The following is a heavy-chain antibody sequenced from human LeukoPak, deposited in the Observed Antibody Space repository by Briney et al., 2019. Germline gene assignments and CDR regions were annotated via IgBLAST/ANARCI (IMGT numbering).Heavy chain of an antibody. Sequence: PSETLSLTCAVYGGPFSGYYWSWIRQPPGKGLEWIGEINHSGSTNYNPSLKSRVTISVDTSKNQFSLKLSSVTAADTAVYYCASILRYSGHYYYMDVWGKGTTVTVSS. CDR2: INHSGST. CDR1: GGPFSGYY. D-gene: IGHD1-1*01. J-gene: IGHJ6*03. V-gene: IGHV4-34*01. CDR3: ASILRYSGHYYYMDV.